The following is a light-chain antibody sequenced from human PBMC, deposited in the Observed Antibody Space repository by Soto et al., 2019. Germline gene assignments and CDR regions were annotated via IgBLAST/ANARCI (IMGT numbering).Light chain of an antibody. CDR3: SSYTSSSTS. V-gene: IGLV2-14*01. J-gene: IGLJ1*01. CDR1: SSDVGGYNY. CDR2: DVS. Sequence: QSVLTQPVSVSGSPGQSITISCTGTSSDVGGYNYVSWYQQHPGKAPKLMIYDVSNRPSGVSNRFSGSKSGNTASLTISGLQAEDEADYYCSSYTSSSTSFGTGTKVTVI.